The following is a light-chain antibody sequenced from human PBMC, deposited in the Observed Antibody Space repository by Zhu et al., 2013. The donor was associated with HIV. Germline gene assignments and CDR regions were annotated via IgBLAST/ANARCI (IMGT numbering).Light chain of an antibody. V-gene: IGLV2-14*01. CDR2: EVS. CDR1: DSDIGGYKY. J-gene: IGLJ2*01. Sequence: QSALTQPASVSGSPGQSITISCIGTDSDIGGYKYVSWYQHHPGKAPKLMFYEVSNRPSGVSNRFSGSKSGNTASLTISGLQAEDEADYYCSSYTSSSTVVFGGGTKLTVL. CDR3: SSYTSSSTVV.